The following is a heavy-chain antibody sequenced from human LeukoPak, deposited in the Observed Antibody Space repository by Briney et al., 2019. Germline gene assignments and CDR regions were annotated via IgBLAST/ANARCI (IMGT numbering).Heavy chain of an antibody. V-gene: IGHV3-30*18. Sequence: GGSPRLSCAASGFTFSSYGMHWVRQAPGKGLEWVAVISYDGINKYYADSVKGRFTISRDNSKNTLYLQMNSLRAEDTAVYYCAKASKSHDYWGQGTLVTVSS. CDR3: AKASKSHDY. CDR2: ISYDGINK. CDR1: GFTFSSYG. D-gene: IGHD4-11*01. J-gene: IGHJ4*02.